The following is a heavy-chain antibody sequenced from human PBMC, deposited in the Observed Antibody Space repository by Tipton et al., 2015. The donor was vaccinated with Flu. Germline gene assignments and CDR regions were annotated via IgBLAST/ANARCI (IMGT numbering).Heavy chain of an antibody. J-gene: IGHJ6*03. V-gene: IGHV4-39*01. Sequence: TLSLTCTVSGDSITRNSYYWGWIRQPPGKGLEWIGNSDFRWSTYYNPSLKSRVTISADTSKNQFSLKLSSVTATDTAVYYCARTTYSSGELDYDYHYMDVWGKGTTVTVSS. D-gene: IGHD3-10*01. CDR2: SDFRWST. CDR3: ARTTYSSGELDYDYHYMDV. CDR1: GDSITRNSYY.